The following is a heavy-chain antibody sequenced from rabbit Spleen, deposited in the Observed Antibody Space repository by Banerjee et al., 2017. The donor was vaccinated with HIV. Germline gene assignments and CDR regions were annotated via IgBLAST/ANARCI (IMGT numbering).Heavy chain of an antibody. J-gene: IGHJ6*01. D-gene: IGHD8-1*01. CDR2: VYAGSSGST. Sequence: QEQLVESGGGLVQPGGSLKLSCKASGFSFNSGYDMCWVRQAPGKGLEWIACVYAGSSGSTYSATWAKGRFTISKTSSTTVTLQMTSLTAADTATYFCARDAGTSFSTYGMALWGPGTLVTVS. CDR1: GFSFNSGYD. CDR3: ARDAGTSFSTYGMAL. V-gene: IGHV1S45*01.